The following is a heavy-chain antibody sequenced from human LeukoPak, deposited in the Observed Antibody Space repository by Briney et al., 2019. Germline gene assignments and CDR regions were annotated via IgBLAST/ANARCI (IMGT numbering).Heavy chain of an antibody. CDR2: ISAYNGNT. CDR1: GYTFTSYG. Sequence: ASVKVSCKASGYTFTSYGISWVRQAPGQGLEWMGWISAYNGNTNYAQKLQGRVTMTTDTSTSTAYMELRSLRSEDTAVYYCAVGHFYDSSGYYYFLSDAFDIWGQGTMVTVSS. CDR3: AVGHFYDSSGYYYFLSDAFDI. D-gene: IGHD3-22*01. J-gene: IGHJ3*02. V-gene: IGHV1-18*01.